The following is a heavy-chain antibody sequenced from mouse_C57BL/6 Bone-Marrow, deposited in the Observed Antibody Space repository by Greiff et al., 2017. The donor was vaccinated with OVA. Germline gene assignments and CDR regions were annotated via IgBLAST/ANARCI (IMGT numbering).Heavy chain of an antibody. D-gene: IGHD2-3*01. CDR1: GYTFASYW. CDR3: TVYSRYAMDY. Sequence: EVKVVESGPVLARPGASVKMSCKTSGYTFASYWMHWVKQRPGQGLEWIGAIYPGNSDTSYNQKFKGKAKLTAVTSASTAYMERSSLTHEDSAVYYCTVYSRYAMDYWGQGTSVTVSS. CDR2: IYPGNSDT. V-gene: IGHV1-5*01. J-gene: IGHJ4*01.